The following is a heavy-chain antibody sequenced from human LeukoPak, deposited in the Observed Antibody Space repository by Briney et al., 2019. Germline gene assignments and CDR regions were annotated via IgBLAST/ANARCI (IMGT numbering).Heavy chain of an antibody. CDR1: GFTFSSYV. CDR3: ARDPGSFPGYYFDY. V-gene: IGHV3-64*01. D-gene: IGHD6-13*01. Sequence: GGSLRLSCAASGFTFSSYVMHWVRQAPGKGLEYVSAISSNGGSTYYANSVKGRFTISRDNSKNTLYLQMGSLRAEDMAVYYCARDPGSFPGYYFDYWGQGTLVTVSS. CDR2: ISSNGGST. J-gene: IGHJ4*02.